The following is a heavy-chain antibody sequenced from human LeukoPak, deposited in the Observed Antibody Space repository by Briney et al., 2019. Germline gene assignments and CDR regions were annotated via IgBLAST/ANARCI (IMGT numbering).Heavy chain of an antibody. J-gene: IGHJ4*02. CDR1: GGTFSSYA. D-gene: IGHD1-26*01. V-gene: IGHV1-69*06. Sequence: GASVKVSCKASGGTFSSYAISWVRQAPGQGLEWMGGIIPIFGTANYAQKFQGRVTITADKSTSTAYMELSSLRSEDTAVYYCARVSIVGATLGYWGQGTLVTVSS. CDR2: IIPIFGTA. CDR3: ARVSIVGATLGY.